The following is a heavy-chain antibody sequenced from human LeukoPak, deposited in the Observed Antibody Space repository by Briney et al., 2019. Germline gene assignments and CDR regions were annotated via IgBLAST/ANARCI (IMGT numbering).Heavy chain of an antibody. V-gene: IGHV3-21*01. CDR3: ARDRGKAAAGYYFDY. CDR1: GFTFSSYA. J-gene: IGHJ4*02. CDR2: ISSSSGYI. D-gene: IGHD6-13*01. Sequence: PGGSLRLSCAASGFTFSSYAMNWVRQAPGKGLEWVSSISSSSGYIFYADSVKGRLTISRDNAKNSLYLQMNSLRAEDTAVYYCARDRGKAAAGYYFDYWGQGTLVTVSS.